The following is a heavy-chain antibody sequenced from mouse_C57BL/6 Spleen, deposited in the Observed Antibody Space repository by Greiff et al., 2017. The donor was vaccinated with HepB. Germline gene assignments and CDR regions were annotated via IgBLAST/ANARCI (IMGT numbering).Heavy chain of an antibody. CDR2: INYDGSST. Sequence: EVQLVESEGGLVQPGSSMKLSCTASGFTFSDYYMAWVRQVPEKGLEWVANINYDGSSTYYLDSLKSRFIISRDNAKNILYLQMSSLKSEDTATYYCARERGTTVVATPYWYFDVWGTGTTVTVSS. V-gene: IGHV5-16*01. CDR1: GFTFSDYY. J-gene: IGHJ1*03. CDR3: ARERGTTVVATPYWYFDV. D-gene: IGHD1-1*01.